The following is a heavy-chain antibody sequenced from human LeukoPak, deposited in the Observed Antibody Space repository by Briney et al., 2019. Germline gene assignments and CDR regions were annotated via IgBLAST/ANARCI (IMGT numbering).Heavy chain of an antibody. D-gene: IGHD3-22*01. CDR1: GFTFSSYG. CDR3: AKEARYYYDSSGYYSSDYFDS. Sequence: GGSLRLSCAASGFTFSSYGLHWVRQAPGKGLEWVALISYDGSNKYYADSVKGRFTISRDNSKNTLYLQMNSLRAEDTAVYYCAKEARYYYDSSGYYSSDYFDSWGQGTLVTVSS. J-gene: IGHJ4*02. V-gene: IGHV3-30*18. CDR2: ISYDGSNK.